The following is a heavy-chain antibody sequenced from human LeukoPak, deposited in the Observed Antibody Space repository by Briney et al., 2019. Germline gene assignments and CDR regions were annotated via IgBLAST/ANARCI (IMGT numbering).Heavy chain of an antibody. V-gene: IGHV3-11*01. CDR1: GFTFSHYY. J-gene: IGHJ4*02. CDR3: ARRGECTSSTCYYFDN. CDR2: ISGSSSTI. D-gene: IGHD2-2*01. Sequence: GGSLRLSCAASGFTFSHYYMTWIRRAPGQGLEWASYISGSSSTIYYADSAKGRFTISRDNSKNSLYLQMNSLRAEDTAVYYCARRGECTSSTCYYFDNWGQGVQVTVSS.